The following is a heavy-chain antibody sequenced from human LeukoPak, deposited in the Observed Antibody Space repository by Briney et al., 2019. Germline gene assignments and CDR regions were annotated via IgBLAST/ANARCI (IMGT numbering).Heavy chain of an antibody. J-gene: IGHJ6*02. Sequence: GGSLRLSCAVTGFNLRTYWIHWLRHSPGRGPEWLARINGEGSRISYADSVRGRFTISRDNAKNTAYLQMNSLRAEDTALYYCARDPGYYYYGMDVWGQGTTVVVSS. CDR3: ARDPGYYYYGMDV. CDR1: GFNLRTYW. V-gene: IGHV3-74*01. CDR2: INGEGSRI.